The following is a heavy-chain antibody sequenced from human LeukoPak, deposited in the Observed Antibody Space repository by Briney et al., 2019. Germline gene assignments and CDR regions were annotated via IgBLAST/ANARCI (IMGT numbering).Heavy chain of an antibody. CDR2: ISSSSSYI. CDR3: GRGIAAAGTGFDY. V-gene: IGHV3-21*01. CDR1: GFTFRTYS. D-gene: IGHD6-13*01. Sequence: GGSLRPSCAASGFTFRTYSMNWVRQAPGKGLEWVSSISSSSSYIYYADSVKGRFTISRDNAKNSLYLQMNSLRAEDTAVYYCGRGIAAAGTGFDYWGQGTLVSVSS. J-gene: IGHJ4*02.